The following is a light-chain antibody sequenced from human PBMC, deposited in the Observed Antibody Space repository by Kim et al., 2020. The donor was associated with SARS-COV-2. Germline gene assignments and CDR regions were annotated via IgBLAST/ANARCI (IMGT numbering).Light chain of an antibody. CDR1: NNGSKN. V-gene: IGLV3-9*01. Sequence: VAMGQTARISCGGNNNGSKNVHWYQQKPGQAPVLVIYRDTNRPAGIPERFSGSNSGNTATLTISRAQAGDEADYFCQVWDSSTVVFGGGTQLTVL. CDR2: RDT. J-gene: IGLJ2*01. CDR3: QVWDSSTVV.